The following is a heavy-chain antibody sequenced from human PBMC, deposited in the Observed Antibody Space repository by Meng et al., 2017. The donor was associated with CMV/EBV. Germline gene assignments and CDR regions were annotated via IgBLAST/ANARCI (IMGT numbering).Heavy chain of an antibody. CDR3: AREGLWSSSSYYYGMDV. V-gene: IGHV3-48*03. CDR1: GFTFSSYE. D-gene: IGHD6-6*01. CDR2: ISSSGSTI. J-gene: IGHJ6*02. Sequence: GGPLRLSCAASGFTFSSYEMNWVRQAPGKGLEWVSYISSSGSTIYYADSVKGRFTISRDNAKNSLYLQMNSLRAEDTAVYYCAREGLWSSSSYYYGMDVWGQGTTVTVSS.